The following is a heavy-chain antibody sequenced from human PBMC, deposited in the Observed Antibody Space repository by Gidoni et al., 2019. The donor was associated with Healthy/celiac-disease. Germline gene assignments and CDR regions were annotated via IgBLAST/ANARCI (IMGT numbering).Heavy chain of an antibody. V-gene: IGHV1-8*01. Sequence: QVQLVQSGAAVKKPGASVKVSCQASGYTFTSYDINWVRQATGQGLEWMRWMNPNSGNTGYAQKFQGRVTMTRNTSISTAYMELSSLRSEDTAVYYCARGPDYGVGVRHDYWGQGTLVTVSS. CDR1: GYTFTSYD. CDR3: ARGPDYGVGVRHDY. D-gene: IGHD4-17*01. J-gene: IGHJ4*02. CDR2: MNPNSGNT.